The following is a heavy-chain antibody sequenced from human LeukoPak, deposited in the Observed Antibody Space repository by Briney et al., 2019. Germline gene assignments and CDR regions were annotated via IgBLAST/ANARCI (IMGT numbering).Heavy chain of an antibody. CDR1: GFNFNDAW. V-gene: IGHV3-15*01. Sequence: GGSLRLSCAASGFNFNDAWMSWVRQAPGKGLEWVGRIKTTPDGGPTDYAAPVKGRFTISRDNSKNTLYLQMNSLRAEDTAVYYCAKTLPVVVIGYWGQGTLVTVSS. CDR3: AKTLPVVVIGY. CDR2: IKTTPDGGPT. J-gene: IGHJ4*02. D-gene: IGHD2-15*01.